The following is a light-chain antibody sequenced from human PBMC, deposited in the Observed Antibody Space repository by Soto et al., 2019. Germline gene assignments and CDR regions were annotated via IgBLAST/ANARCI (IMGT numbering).Light chain of an antibody. CDR1: SSDVGGYNY. Sequence: QSALTQPASVSGSPGQSITISCTGTSSDVGGYNYVSWYQQHPGKAPKLMIYEVSNRPSGVSNRFSGSKSGNTASLTISGLQAEDEADYYCSSYTSSTFCVFGTGTQLTVL. CDR2: EVS. V-gene: IGLV2-14*01. J-gene: IGLJ1*01. CDR3: SSYTSSTFCV.